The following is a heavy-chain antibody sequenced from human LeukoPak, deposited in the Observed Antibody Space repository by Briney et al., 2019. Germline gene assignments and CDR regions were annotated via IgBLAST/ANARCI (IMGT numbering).Heavy chain of an antibody. CDR3: AKNVVVTPDAFDI. D-gene: IGHD2-21*02. V-gene: IGHV3-23*01. Sequence: GGSLRLSCAASGFTFSSYAMSWVRQAPGKGLGWVSAISGSGGSTYYADSVKGRFTISRDNSKNTLYLQMNSLRAEDTAVYYCAKNVVVTPDAFDIWGQGTMVTVSS. CDR2: ISGSGGST. CDR1: GFTFSSYA. J-gene: IGHJ3*02.